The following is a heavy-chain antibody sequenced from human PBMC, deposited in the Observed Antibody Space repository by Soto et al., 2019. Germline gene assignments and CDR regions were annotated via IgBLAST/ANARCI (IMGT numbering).Heavy chain of an antibody. D-gene: IGHD6-19*01. Sequence: PGGSLRLSCAASGFTFSSYAISWVRQAPGKGLEWVSAISGSGGSTYYADSVKGRFTISRDNSKNTLYLQINSLRAEDTAVYYCANIAVAGTPRDYWGQGTLVTVSS. CDR2: ISGSGGST. CDR1: GFTFSSYA. CDR3: ANIAVAGTPRDY. J-gene: IGHJ4*02. V-gene: IGHV3-23*01.